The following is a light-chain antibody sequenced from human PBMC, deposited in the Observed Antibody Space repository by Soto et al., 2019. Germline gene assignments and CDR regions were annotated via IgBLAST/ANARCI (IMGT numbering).Light chain of an antibody. CDR3: QQSHSNPIT. V-gene: IGKV1-39*01. Sequence: HMTQSPSSLSTSVGYRFTITCRTSQNIEKYLNWYQQKPGEAPKLLIYAVSNLQTGVPSRFSGSGSATDFILTIASLQPEDFETYYCQQSHSNPITFGQGTRLEIK. CDR2: AVS. CDR1: QNIEKY. J-gene: IGKJ5*01.